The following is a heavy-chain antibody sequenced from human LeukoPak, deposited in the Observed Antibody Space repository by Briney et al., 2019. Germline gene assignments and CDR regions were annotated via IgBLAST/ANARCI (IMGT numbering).Heavy chain of an antibody. J-gene: IGHJ4*02. Sequence: PGRSLSLSCKGSGFTFGDYTVSWVRQAPGKGLQWVSFIRSKAYGGTTEYAASVKGRFTISRDDSKSIAYLQMNSLKTEDTAVYYCARGYRSGTMSPSFDYWGQGTLVTVSS. V-gene: IGHV3-49*04. CDR3: ARGYRSGTMSPSFDY. CDR1: GFTFGDYT. D-gene: IGHD1-7*01. CDR2: IRSKAYGGTT.